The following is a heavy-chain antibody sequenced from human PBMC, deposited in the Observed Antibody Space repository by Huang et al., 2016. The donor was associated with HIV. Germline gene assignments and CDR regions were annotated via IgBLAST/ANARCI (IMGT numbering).Heavy chain of an antibody. CDR3: ASGLYCGGDCYPPGNY. J-gene: IGHJ4*02. CDR1: GGTFTSYV. V-gene: IGHV1-69*01. CDR2: IIPIFDTT. Sequence: QVHLVQSGAEVTKPGSTEKVSCKTSGGTFTSYVFNWVRRAPGEGLELMGGIIPIFDTTNYEQKFQGRVTFTADESSSTVHMDLSSLRPEDTAVYYCASGLYCGGDCYPPGNYWGLGTLVTVSS. D-gene: IGHD2-21*02.